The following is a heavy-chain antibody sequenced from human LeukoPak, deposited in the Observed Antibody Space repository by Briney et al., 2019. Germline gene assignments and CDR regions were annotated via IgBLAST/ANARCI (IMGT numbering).Heavy chain of an antibody. CDR3: ARDSNSGSNYEGVFDY. D-gene: IGHD1-26*01. CDR1: GFTFSSYD. Sequence: GGSLRLSCAASGFTFSSYDMPWVRQAPGKGLEWVAVIWYDGSLKYYADSVKGRFTISRDNSKNTLYLQMNSLRAEDTALYYCARDSNSGSNYEGVFDYWGQGTLVTVSS. J-gene: IGHJ4*02. V-gene: IGHV3-33*01. CDR2: IWYDGSLK.